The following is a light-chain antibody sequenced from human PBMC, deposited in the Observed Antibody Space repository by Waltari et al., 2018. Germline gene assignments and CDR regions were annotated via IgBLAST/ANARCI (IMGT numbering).Light chain of an antibody. CDR3: CSYAGSYTFDVV. CDR1: SSDVSGYNY. V-gene: IGLV2-11*01. J-gene: IGLJ2*01. CDR2: GVS. Sequence: QSALTQPRSVSGSPGQSVTISCTGTSSDVSGYNYVSWYQQHPGKAPKLMMYGVSKRPAGVPDRVAGSKAGHAAALTIFGLQAEDEADYYCCSYAGSYTFDVVFGGGTKLTVL.